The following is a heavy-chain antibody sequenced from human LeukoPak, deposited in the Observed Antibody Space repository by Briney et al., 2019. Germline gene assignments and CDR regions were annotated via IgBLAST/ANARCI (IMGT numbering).Heavy chain of an antibody. V-gene: IGHV4-59*08. Sequence: PSETLSLTCAVYGGSFSGYYWSWIRQPPGKGLEWIRHIYYSGSTNYIPSLNSRVTISVDTSKNQFSLKLSSVTAADTAVYYCARRMRTNAFDIWGQGTMVTVSS. CDR1: GGSFSGYY. J-gene: IGHJ3*02. CDR3: ARRMRTNAFDI. CDR2: IYYSGST.